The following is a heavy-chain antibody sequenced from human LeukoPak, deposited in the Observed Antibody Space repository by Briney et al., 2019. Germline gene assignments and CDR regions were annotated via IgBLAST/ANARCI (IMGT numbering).Heavy chain of an antibody. CDR2: ISYDGSNK. J-gene: IGHJ4*02. D-gene: IGHD2-2*01. CDR1: GFTVSSNY. V-gene: IGHV3-30-3*01. CDR3: ARVSAMGY. Sequence: GGSLRLSCAASGFTVSSNYMSWVRQAPGKGLEWVAVISYDGSNKYYADSVKGRFTISRDNSKNTLYLQMNSLRAEDTAVYYCARVSAMGYWGQGTLVTVSS.